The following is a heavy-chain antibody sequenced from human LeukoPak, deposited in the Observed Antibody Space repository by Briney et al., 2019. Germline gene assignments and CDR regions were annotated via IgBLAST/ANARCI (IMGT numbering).Heavy chain of an antibody. V-gene: IGHV4-4*09. CDR1: GGSISGGY. CDR3: AKSYFDYSTYYSYYFNL. J-gene: IGHJ4*02. D-gene: IGHD4-11*01. Sequence: SGTLSLTCTVSGGSISGGYWSWIRQPPGRGLEWIGYVYTSGSTNYNPSLKSRVTISVDTSKSQFALKLSSVTAADTAVYYCAKSYFDYSTYYSYYFNLWGQGALVTVSS. CDR2: VYTSGST.